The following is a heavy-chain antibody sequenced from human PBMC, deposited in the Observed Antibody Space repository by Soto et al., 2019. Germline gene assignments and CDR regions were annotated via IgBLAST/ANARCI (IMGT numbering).Heavy chain of an antibody. D-gene: IGHD1-26*01. CDR1: GYTFTSYA. Sequence: GASVKVSCKASGYTFTSYAMHWVRQAPGQRLEWMGWINAGNGNTKYSQKFQGRFTISRDNSKNTLYLQMNSLTAEDTAVYYCARDQMVGTTNGYWGQGALVTVSS. CDR2: INAGNGNT. J-gene: IGHJ4*02. CDR3: ARDQMVGTTNGY. V-gene: IGHV1-3*01.